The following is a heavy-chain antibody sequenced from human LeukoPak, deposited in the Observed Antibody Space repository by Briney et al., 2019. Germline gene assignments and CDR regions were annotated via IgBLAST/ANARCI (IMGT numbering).Heavy chain of an antibody. CDR3: ARDGEGTSLSFFDY. Sequence: PSETLSLTCTVSGGSISSYYWSWIRQPPGKGLEWIGFIFYSGTTNYKPSLNSRVTISVDTSKNQFSLKLSSVTAADTAVYYCARDGEGTSLSFFDYWGLGTLVTVSA. J-gene: IGHJ4*02. CDR1: GGSISSYY. V-gene: IGHV4-59*01. CDR2: IFYSGTT. D-gene: IGHD3-10*01.